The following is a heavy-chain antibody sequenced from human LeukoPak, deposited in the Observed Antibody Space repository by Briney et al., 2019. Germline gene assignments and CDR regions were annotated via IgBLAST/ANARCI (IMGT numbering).Heavy chain of an antibody. CDR1: GFTFSSYG. Sequence: GGSLRLSCAASGFTFSSYGMXWVRXAPGXGLEWVXVIWYDGSNKYYADSVKGRFTISRDNSKNTLYLQMNSLRAEDTAVYYCARDRAAAGLGNAFDIWGQGTMVTVSS. V-gene: IGHV3-33*01. D-gene: IGHD6-13*01. CDR3: ARDRAAAGLGNAFDI. J-gene: IGHJ3*02. CDR2: IWYDGSNK.